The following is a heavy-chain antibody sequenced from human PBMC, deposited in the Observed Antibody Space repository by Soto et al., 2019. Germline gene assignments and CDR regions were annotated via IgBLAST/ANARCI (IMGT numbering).Heavy chain of an antibody. CDR3: VRDGTKTLRDWFDP. J-gene: IGHJ5*02. Sequence: QVQLQESGPGLVKPSETLSLTCTVSGASISGYYWSWIRKSAGTGLEWIGRIYATGTTDYNPSLRSRVMMSVDTSKKQFSLKLRSLTAADPAVYYCVRDGTKTLRDWFDPWGQGISVTVSS. CDR1: GASISGYY. D-gene: IGHD1-1*01. V-gene: IGHV4-4*07. CDR2: IYATGTT.